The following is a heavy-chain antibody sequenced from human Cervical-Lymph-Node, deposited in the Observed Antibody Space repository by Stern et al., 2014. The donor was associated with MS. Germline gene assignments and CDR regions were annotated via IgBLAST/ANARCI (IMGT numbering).Heavy chain of an antibody. CDR1: GFTFRSYG. CDR3: ARGHIPYAYNYLFDY. CDR2: VWYDGSTA. D-gene: IGHD5-24*01. V-gene: IGHV3-33*01. Sequence: VQLVQSGGGVVQPGTSLRLSCEASGFTFRSYGMHWVRQAPGKGLEWVALVWYDGSTAYYRNSLKGRFTISRDNSNNTLFLQMNSLTAEDTAVYYCARGHIPYAYNYLFDYWGQGTLVTVSS. J-gene: IGHJ4*02.